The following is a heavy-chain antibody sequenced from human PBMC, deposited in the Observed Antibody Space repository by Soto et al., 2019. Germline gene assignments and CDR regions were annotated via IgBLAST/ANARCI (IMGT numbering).Heavy chain of an antibody. CDR1: GGSISSGDYY. Sequence: QVQLQESGPGLVKHSQTLSLTCTVSGGSISSGDYYWSWIRQPPGKGLEWIGYIYYSGSTYYNPSRKSRATISVDTSKNQFSLKLSSVTAADTAVYYCARERPDGARLDPWGQGTLVTVSS. J-gene: IGHJ5*02. CDR3: ARERPDGARLDP. V-gene: IGHV4-30-4*01. CDR2: IYYSGST. D-gene: IGHD6-6*01.